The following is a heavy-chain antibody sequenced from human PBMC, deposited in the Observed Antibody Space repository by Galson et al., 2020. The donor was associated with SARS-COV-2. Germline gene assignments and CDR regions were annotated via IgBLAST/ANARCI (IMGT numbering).Heavy chain of an antibody. CDR1: GDSVYSTSVS. V-gene: IGHV6-1*01. CDR2: TYYRSKRYD. J-gene: IGHJ4*02. Sequence: SQTLSLTCAISGDSVYSTSVSWNWIRQSPSRGLEWLGRTYYRSKRYDDYAVSMTSRITINADTSNNQFSLHLNSVTPEDTAVYFCARAGLTTAVTGVDYWGQGTLVTISS. D-gene: IGHD2-8*02. CDR3: ARAGLTTAVTGVDY.